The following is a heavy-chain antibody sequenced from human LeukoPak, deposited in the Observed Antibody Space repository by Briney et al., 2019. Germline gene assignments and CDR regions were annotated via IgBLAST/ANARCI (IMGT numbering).Heavy chain of an antibody. Sequence: SETLSLTCAVSGGSISSSNWWSWVRQPPGKGLEWIGEIHHSGSTNYNPSLKSRVTISVDKSKNQFSLKVTPVTAADTAVYYCASKTTGTAGTFDYWGQGTLVTVSS. CDR1: GGSISSSNW. D-gene: IGHD1-1*01. CDR3: ASKTTGTAGTFDY. CDR2: IHHSGST. J-gene: IGHJ4*02. V-gene: IGHV4-4*02.